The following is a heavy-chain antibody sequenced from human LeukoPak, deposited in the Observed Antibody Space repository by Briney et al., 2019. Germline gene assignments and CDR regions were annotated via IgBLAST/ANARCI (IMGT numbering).Heavy chain of an antibody. CDR1: GFTFSSYE. D-gene: IGHD1-26*01. J-gene: IGHJ4*02. V-gene: IGHV3-48*03. CDR3: ARSSGTVSDY. CDR2: ISSSGSTM. Sequence: GLSLRLSCAASGFTFSSYEMNWVRQAPGKGLEWVSYISSSGSTMCYADSVKGRFTISRDNAKNSLYLQMNSLRAEDTAVYYCARSSGTVSDYWGQGTLGTVSS.